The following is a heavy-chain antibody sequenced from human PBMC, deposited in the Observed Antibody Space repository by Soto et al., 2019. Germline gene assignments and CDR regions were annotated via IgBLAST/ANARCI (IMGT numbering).Heavy chain of an antibody. V-gene: IGHV1-3*01. CDR1: GYTFTSYA. Sequence: ASVKVSCKASGYTFTSYAMHRVRQAPGQRLEWMGWINAGNGNTKYSQKFQGRVTITRDTSASTAYMELSSLRSEDTAVYYCARASGSYTNYYFDYWGQGTLVTVSS. CDR2: INAGNGNT. J-gene: IGHJ4*02. CDR3: ARASGSYTNYYFDY. D-gene: IGHD1-26*01.